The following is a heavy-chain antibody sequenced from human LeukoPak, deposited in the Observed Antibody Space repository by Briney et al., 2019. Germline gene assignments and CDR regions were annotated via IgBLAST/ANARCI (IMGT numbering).Heavy chain of an antibody. CDR2: IYYSGST. Sequence: SETLSLTCTVSGGSISSYYWSWIRQPPGKGPEWIGYIYYSGSTNYNPSLKSRVTISVDTSKNQFSLKLSSVTAADTAVYYCARDLAYYFMDVWGKGTTVTVSS. CDR3: ARDLAYYFMDV. V-gene: IGHV4-59*01. J-gene: IGHJ6*03. CDR1: GGSISSYY.